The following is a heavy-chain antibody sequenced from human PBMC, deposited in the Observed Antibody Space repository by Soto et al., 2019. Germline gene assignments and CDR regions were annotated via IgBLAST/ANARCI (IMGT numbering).Heavy chain of an antibody. Sequence: SETLSLTCTVSGGSISSYYWSWIRQPPGKGLEWIGYIYYSGNTNYNPSLKSRVTISVDTSKNQFSLKLSSVTAADTAVYYCARDHNSSGWYGYYFDYWGQGTLVTVSS. CDR1: GGSISSYY. CDR3: ARDHNSSGWYGYYFDY. J-gene: IGHJ4*02. CDR2: IYYSGNT. V-gene: IGHV4-59*12. D-gene: IGHD6-19*01.